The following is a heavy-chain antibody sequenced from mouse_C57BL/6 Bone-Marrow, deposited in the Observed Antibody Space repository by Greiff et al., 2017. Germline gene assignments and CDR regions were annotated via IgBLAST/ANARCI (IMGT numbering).Heavy chain of an antibody. CDR2: FHPYNDDT. CDR1: GYTFTTYP. Sequence: QVQLQQSGAELVKPGASVKLSCKASGYTFTTYPIEWMKQNHGKSLEWIGNFHPYNDDTKYNETFKGKATLTVEKSSNTVYLELSRLTSDGSAVYNCARSSTFFYYFDYGGKGTTLTVSS. V-gene: IGHV1-47*01. CDR3: ARSSTFFYYFDY. J-gene: IGHJ2*01. D-gene: IGHD5-1*01.